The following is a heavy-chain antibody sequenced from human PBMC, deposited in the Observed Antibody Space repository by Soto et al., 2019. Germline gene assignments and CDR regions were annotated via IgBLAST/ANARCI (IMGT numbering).Heavy chain of an antibody. CDR1: GFTFSSYG. J-gene: IGHJ6*02. D-gene: IGHD3-3*01. CDR3: AKDRITICGVVLPSGGMDV. V-gene: IGHV3-30*18. Sequence: QPGGSLRLSCAASGFTFSSYGMHWVRQAPGKGLEWVAVISYDGSNKYYADSVKGRFTISRDNSKNTLYLQMNSLRAEDTAVYYCAKDRITICGVVLPSGGMDVWGQRTTVTVAS. CDR2: ISYDGSNK.